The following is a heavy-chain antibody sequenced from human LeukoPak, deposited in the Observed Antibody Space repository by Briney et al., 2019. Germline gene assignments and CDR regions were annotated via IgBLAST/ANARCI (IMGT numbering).Heavy chain of an antibody. J-gene: IGHJ4*02. CDR3: ARGLYDFWSGYPFDY. D-gene: IGHD3-3*01. V-gene: IGHV4-34*01. CDR2: INHSGST. CDR1: GGSFSGYY. Sequence: PSETLSLTCAVYGGSFSGYYWSWIRQPPGKGLEWIGEINHSGSTNYNPSLKSRVTISVDRSKNQFSLKLTSVTAADTAVYYCARGLYDFWSGYPFDYWGQGTLVTVSS.